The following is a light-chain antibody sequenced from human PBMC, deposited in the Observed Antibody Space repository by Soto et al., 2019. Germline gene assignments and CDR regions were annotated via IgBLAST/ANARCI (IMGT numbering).Light chain of an antibody. J-gene: IGKJ1*01. CDR1: QSVTSN. CDR2: GAS. CDR3: QQYNQWHRT. Sequence: EVVMTQSPSTLSVSPGERATLSCRASQSVTSNLVWYQQKPGQAPRLLMYGASTRATGIPARFSGSGSGTEFTLTISSLQSEDFAVYFCQQYNQWHRTFGQGTKVEI. V-gene: IGKV3-15*01.